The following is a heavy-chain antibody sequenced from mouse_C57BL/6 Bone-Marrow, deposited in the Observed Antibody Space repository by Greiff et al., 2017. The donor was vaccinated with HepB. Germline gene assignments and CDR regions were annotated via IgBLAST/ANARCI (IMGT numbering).Heavy chain of an antibody. CDR2: IRSKSNNYAT. CDR1: GFSFNTYA. V-gene: IGHV10-1*01. D-gene: IGHD2-4*01. CDR3: VRGNYDYDSYAMDY. Sequence: EVMLVESGGGLVQPKGSLKLSCAASGFSFNTYAMNWVRQAPGKGLEWVARIRSKSNNYATYYAASVKDRFTISRDDSESMLYLQMNTLKTEDTAMYYCVRGNYDYDSYAMDYWGQGTSVTVSS. J-gene: IGHJ4*01.